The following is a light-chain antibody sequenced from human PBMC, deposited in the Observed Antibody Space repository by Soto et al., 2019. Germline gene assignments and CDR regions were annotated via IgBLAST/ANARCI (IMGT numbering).Light chain of an antibody. CDR2: DAS. V-gene: IGKV1-5*01. Sequence: DIQMTQSPSTLSAPVGDRVTITCRASQNINDWLAWYQQKPGKAPNLLIYDASTLESGVPSRFSGSGSGTEFTLTISSLQAADVAPSYCQQYDTFSRCTFGPGTKVDLK. J-gene: IGKJ3*01. CDR3: QQYDTFSRCT. CDR1: QNINDW.